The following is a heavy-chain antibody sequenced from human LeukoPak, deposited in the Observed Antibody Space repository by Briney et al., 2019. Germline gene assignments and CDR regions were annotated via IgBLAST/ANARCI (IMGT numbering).Heavy chain of an antibody. CDR3: ARVRSTGAFDI. CDR1: GGSFSGYY. V-gene: IGHV4-34*01. Sequence: SETLSLTCAVYGGSFSGYYWSWIRQPPGEGLEWIGEINHSGSTNYNPSLKSRVTISVDTSKNQFSLKLSSVTAADTAVYYCARVRSTGAFDIWGQGTMVTVSS. D-gene: IGHD2-2*01. J-gene: IGHJ3*02. CDR2: INHSGST.